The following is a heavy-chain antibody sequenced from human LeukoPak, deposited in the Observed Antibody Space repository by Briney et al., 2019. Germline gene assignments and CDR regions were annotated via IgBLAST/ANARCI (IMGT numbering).Heavy chain of an antibody. CDR3: ARVGYDSSGYSIDY. CDR2: ISSSGSTI. CDR1: GFTFSSYE. Sequence: GGSLRLSCAASGFTFSSYEMNWVRQAPGKGLEWVSYISSSGSTIYYADSVKGRFTISRDNAKNSLYLQMNSLRAEDTAVYYCARVGYDSSGYSIDYWGQETLVTVSS. V-gene: IGHV3-48*03. J-gene: IGHJ4*02. D-gene: IGHD3-22*01.